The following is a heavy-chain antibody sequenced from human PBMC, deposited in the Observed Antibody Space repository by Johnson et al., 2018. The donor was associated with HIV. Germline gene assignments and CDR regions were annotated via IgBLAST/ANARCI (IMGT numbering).Heavy chain of an antibody. J-gene: IGHJ3*02. CDR1: GFTVSSNY. Sequence: EVQLVESGGGLVQPGGSLRLSCAASGFTVSSNYMSWVRQAPGKGLEWVSVIYSGGSTYYADSVKGRFTISRDNSKNSLYLQMNSLRAEDTAVYYCTSTARITIVGVVITQPDAFDIWGQGTMVTVS. D-gene: IGHD3-3*01. CDR2: IYSGGST. V-gene: IGHV3-66*01. CDR3: TSTARITIVGVVITQPDAFDI.